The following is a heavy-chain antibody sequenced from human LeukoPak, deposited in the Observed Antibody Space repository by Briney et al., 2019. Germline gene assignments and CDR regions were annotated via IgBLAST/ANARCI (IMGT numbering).Heavy chain of an antibody. CDR3: ARLGAGPTYYDFWSGYSSFYFDY. V-gene: IGHV4-39*02. Sequence: PSETLSLTCTVSGVSTSSGNYYWGWIRQPPGKGLEWIVGISSTGNTYYNPSLKSRITISIDTSKNHFSLKLSSVSAADTAVYYCARLGAGPTYYDFWSGYSSFYFDYWGQGTLVTVSS. J-gene: IGHJ4*02. CDR2: ISSTGNT. CDR1: GVSTSSGNYY. D-gene: IGHD3-3*01.